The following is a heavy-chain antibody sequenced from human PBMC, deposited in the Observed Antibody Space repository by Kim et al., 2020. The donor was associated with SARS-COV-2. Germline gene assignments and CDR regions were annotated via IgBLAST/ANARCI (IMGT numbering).Heavy chain of an antibody. V-gene: IGHV4-38-2*02. J-gene: IGHJ4*02. CDR1: NYTFTSAYY. CDR2: IFQSGKA. Sequence: SETLSLVCTVSNYTFTSAYYWGWVRQPPMKGLEWVGQIFQSGKAYYSPSLKSRATISLDTPKNQFSLKLTSVTAADTAVYYCAKGRHWGQGILVTVSS. CDR3: AKGRH.